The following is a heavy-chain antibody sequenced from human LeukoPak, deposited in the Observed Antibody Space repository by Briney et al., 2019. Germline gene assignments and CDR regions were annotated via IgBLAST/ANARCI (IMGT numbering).Heavy chain of an antibody. V-gene: IGHV4-39*07. CDR2: IYYSGST. J-gene: IGHJ4*02. CDR3: ARGRSSANY. Sequence: SETLSLTCTVSGGSISSSSYYWGWIRPPPGKGLEWIGSIYYSGSTYYNPSLKSRVTISVDTSKNQFSLKLSSVTAADTAVYYCARGRSSANYWGQGTLVTVSS. CDR1: GGSISSSSYY.